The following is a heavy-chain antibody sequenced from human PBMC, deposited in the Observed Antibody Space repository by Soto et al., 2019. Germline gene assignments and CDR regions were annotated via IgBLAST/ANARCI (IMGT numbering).Heavy chain of an antibody. Sequence: QVQLVQSGAEVKKPGASVKVSCKASGYTFTVNAFTWLQQPPGQGLEGMGWISAYNGNTNYAQKLQGRVTMTTDTSTSTAYMELRSLRSDDTAMYYCARDYCSGGSCYSYFQHWGQGTLVTVSS. D-gene: IGHD2-15*01. J-gene: IGHJ1*01. CDR3: ARDYCSGGSCYSYFQH. CDR1: GYTFTVNA. V-gene: IGHV1-18*01. CDR2: ISAYNGNT.